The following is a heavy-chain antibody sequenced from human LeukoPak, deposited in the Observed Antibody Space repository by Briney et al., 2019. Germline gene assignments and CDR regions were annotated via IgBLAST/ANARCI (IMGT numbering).Heavy chain of an antibody. D-gene: IGHD3-22*01. CDR2: ISAYNGNT. J-gene: IGHJ4*02. V-gene: IGHV1-18*01. Sequence: ASVKVSCKASGYTFTSYGISWVRQAPGQGHEWMGWISAYNGNTNYAQKLQGRVTMTTDTSTSTAYMELRSLRSDDTAVYYCARGPNYYYDSSGDFDYWGQGTLVTVSS. CDR1: GYTFTSYG. CDR3: ARGPNYYYDSSGDFDY.